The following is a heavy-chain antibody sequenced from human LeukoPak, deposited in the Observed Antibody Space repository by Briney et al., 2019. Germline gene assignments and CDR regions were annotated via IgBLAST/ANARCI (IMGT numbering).Heavy chain of an antibody. CDR3: ARDNFYSIFDY. Sequence: SETLFLTCAVSGSSINTDYFWGWIRQPPGQGLEWIGSIHHSGRTYYSPSLKSRVTISLDTSKNQFSLNLSSVTAADTAVYYCARDNFYSIFDYWGQGTLVTVSS. CDR2: IHHSGRT. V-gene: IGHV4-38-2*02. CDR1: GSSINTDYF. J-gene: IGHJ4*02. D-gene: IGHD2-21*02.